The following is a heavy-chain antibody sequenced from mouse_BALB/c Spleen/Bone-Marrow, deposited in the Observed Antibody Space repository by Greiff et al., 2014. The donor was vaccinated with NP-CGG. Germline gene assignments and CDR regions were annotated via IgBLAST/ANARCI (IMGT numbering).Heavy chain of an antibody. CDR1: GYSFTSYY. D-gene: IGHD4-1*01. V-gene: IGHV1S135*01. Sequence: ESGPELMKPGASVKISCKASGYSFTSYYMHWVKQSHGKSLEWIGYIDPFNGATSYNQKFKGKATLTVDKSSSTAYMHLSSLTSEDSAVYYCARNWDVDYWGQGTTLTVSS. CDR2: IDPFNGAT. CDR3: ARNWDVDY. J-gene: IGHJ2*01.